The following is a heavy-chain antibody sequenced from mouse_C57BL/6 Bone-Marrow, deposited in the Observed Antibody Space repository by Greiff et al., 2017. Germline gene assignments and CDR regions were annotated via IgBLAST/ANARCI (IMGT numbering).Heavy chain of an antibody. CDR1: GYTFTSYW. CDR2: IHPNSGST. CDR3: ASYDYDGDWFAY. Sequence: QVQLQQSGAELVKPGASVKLSCKASGYTFTSYWMHWVKQRPGQGLEWIGMIHPNSGSTNYNEKFKSKATLTVDKSSRTAYMQLISLTSEDSAVYYCASYDYDGDWFAYWGQGTLVTVSA. V-gene: IGHV1-64*01. J-gene: IGHJ3*01. D-gene: IGHD2-4*01.